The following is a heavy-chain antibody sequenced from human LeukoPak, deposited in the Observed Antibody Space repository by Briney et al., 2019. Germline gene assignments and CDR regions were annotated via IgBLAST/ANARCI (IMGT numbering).Heavy chain of an antibody. D-gene: IGHD3-22*01. J-gene: IGHJ3*02. Sequence: ASVKVSCKASGYTFSRFYLRWVRQAPGQGLEWTGIISPRDGSTSYAQKFQGRVTMTRDMSTSTVYMELSSLRSEDTAVYYCARDFSVYYDAFDTWGQGTMVTVSS. CDR3: ARDFSVYYDAFDT. CDR1: GYTFSRFY. V-gene: IGHV1-46*01. CDR2: ISPRDGST.